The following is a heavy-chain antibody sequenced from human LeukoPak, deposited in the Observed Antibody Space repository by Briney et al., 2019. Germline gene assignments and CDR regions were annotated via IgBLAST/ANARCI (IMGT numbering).Heavy chain of an antibody. Sequence: GGSLRLSCAASGFTFSNYAMTWVRQAPGKGLEWVSSISAGGGGTYHADSVKGRFTISRDNSKNTLYLQMDSLRAEDTAVYYCAKDREMTPKYYFDYWGQGTLDTVSS. CDR3: AKDREMTPKYYFDY. CDR1: GFTFSNYA. CDR2: ISAGGGGT. J-gene: IGHJ4*02. D-gene: IGHD5-24*01. V-gene: IGHV3-23*01.